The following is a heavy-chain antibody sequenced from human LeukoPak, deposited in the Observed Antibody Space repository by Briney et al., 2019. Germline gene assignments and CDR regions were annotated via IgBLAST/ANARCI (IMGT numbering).Heavy chain of an antibody. CDR3: AREWDGVVPDAFDI. CDR1: GFTFSSYS. Sequence: PGGSLRLSCAASGFTFSSYSMNWVRQAPGKGLEWVSYISSSSSTIYYADSVKGRFTISRDNAKNSLYLQMNSLRAEDTAVYYCAREWDGVVPDAFDIWGQGTMVTVSS. CDR2: ISSSSSTI. J-gene: IGHJ3*02. V-gene: IGHV3-48*01. D-gene: IGHD3-3*01.